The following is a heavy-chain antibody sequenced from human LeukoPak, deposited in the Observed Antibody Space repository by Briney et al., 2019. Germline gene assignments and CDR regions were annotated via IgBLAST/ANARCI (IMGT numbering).Heavy chain of an antibody. V-gene: IGHV4-39*07. CDR3: ARESQIFDI. CDR1: GDSLRKSTFY. Sequence: PSETLSLTCTVSGDSLRKSTFYWVWIRQPPGKGLEWIGSIYYSGGADYNPSLQSRVTISVDTSKNEFSLKVGSVTAADTAVYFCARESQIFDIWGQGTMVTVSS. J-gene: IGHJ3*02. CDR2: IYYSGGA.